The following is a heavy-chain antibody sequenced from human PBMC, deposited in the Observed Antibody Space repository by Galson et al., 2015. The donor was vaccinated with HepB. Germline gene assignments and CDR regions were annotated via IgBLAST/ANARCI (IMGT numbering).Heavy chain of an antibody. CDR2: ISYDGSNK. CDR3: ARDLEGIQLLIDY. D-gene: IGHD5-18*01. V-gene: IGHV3-30-3*01. J-gene: IGHJ4*02. CDR1: GFTFSSYA. Sequence: SLRLSCAASGFTFSSYAMHWVRQAPGKGLEWVAVISYDGSNKYYADSVKGRFTISRDNSKNTLYLQMNSLGAEDTAVYYCARDLEGIQLLIDYWGQGTLVTVSS.